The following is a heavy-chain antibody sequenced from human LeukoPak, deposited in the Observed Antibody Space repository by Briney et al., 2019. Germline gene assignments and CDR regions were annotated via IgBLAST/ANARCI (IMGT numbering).Heavy chain of an antibody. D-gene: IGHD3-10*01. J-gene: IGHJ4*02. V-gene: IGHV4-4*07. CDR1: SGSISSYY. CDR2: IYTSGST. Sequence: PSETLSLTCTVSSGSISSYYWSWIRQPAGKGLEWIGRIYTSGSTNYNPSLKSRVTISIDMSRNQFSLKLSSLTAADTAVYYCARHPELYFFDYWGQGTLVTVSS. CDR3: ARHPELYFFDY.